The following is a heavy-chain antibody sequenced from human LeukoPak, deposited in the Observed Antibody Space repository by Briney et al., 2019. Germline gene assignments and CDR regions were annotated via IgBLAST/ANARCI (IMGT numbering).Heavy chain of an antibody. CDR3: VRDSSFAFDY. Sequence: GGSLRLSCAASGFTFDDYAMHWVRQAPGKGLEWVSLISGDGGPTYYADSVKGRFTISRDNAKSSLYLQMNSLRDEDTAVYYCVRDSSFAFDYWGQGILVTVSS. J-gene: IGHJ4*02. CDR1: GFTFDDYA. CDR2: ISGDGGPT. V-gene: IGHV3-43*02. D-gene: IGHD2/OR15-2a*01.